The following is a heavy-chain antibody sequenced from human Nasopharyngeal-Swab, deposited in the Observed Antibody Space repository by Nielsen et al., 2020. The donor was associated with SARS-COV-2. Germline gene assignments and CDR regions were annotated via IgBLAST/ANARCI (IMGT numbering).Heavy chain of an antibody. J-gene: IGHJ5*02. D-gene: IGHD6-6*01. CDR1: GYTFTSYY. V-gene: IGHV1-46*01. CDR2: INPSGGST. CDR3: ARDLAARSPSWFDP. Sequence: ASVKVSCKAYGYTFTSYYMHWVRQAPGQRLEWMGVINPSGGSTSYAQNFQGRVTMTRDTSTSTVYMELSSLRSDDTAVYYCARDLAARSPSWFDPWGQGTLVTVSS.